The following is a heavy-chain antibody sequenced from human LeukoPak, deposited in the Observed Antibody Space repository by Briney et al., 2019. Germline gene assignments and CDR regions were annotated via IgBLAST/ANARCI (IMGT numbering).Heavy chain of an antibody. Sequence: ASVKVSCKASGYTFTSYYMHWVRQAPGQGLEWMGIINPSGGSTSYAQKFQGRVTMTRDTSTSTVYMELSSPRSEDTAVYYCASSRGSGSYGFGMDVWGKGTTVTVSS. J-gene: IGHJ6*04. CDR3: ASSRGSGSYGFGMDV. V-gene: IGHV1-46*01. CDR1: GYTFTSYY. D-gene: IGHD3-10*01. CDR2: INPSGGST.